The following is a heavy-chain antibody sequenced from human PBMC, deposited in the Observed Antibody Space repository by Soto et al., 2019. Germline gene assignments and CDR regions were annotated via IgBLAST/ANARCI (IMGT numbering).Heavy chain of an antibody. J-gene: IGHJ5*02. V-gene: IGHV4-34*01. D-gene: IGHD3-10*01. CDR1: GGSFSGYY. Sequence: SETLSLTCAVYGGSFSGYYWSWIRQPPGKGLEWIGEINHSGSTNYNPSLKSRVTISVDTSKNQFSLKLSSVTAADTAVYYCARYVLRGVIPTPGWFDPWGQGTLVTVSS. CDR3: ARYVLRGVIPTPGWFDP. CDR2: INHSGST.